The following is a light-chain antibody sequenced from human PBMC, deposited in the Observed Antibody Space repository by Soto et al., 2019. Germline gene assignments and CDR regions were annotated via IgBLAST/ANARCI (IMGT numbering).Light chain of an antibody. CDR2: AAS. Sequence: ELVLTQSPATLSLSPGERATLSCRASQSVSSYLAWYQQKPGQAPRLLIYAASNRATGIPARFSGSGSGTDFTLTISSLEPEDFAVYYCQHRGDWPLTFGGGTKV. CDR3: QHRGDWPLT. J-gene: IGKJ4*01. CDR1: QSVSSY. V-gene: IGKV3-11*01.